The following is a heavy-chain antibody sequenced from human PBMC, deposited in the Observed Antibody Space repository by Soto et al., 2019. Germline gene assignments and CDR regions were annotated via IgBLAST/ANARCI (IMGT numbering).Heavy chain of an antibody. J-gene: IGHJ4*02. Sequence: QVQLVQSGSELREPGASVKVSCKASGYTFTSYASNWVRQAPGQGLEWMGWINTDTRNPTYGQGFTGRLVFSLDTSVSTAYLQIYSLKAEDTAMYYCARGDGYCSGGSCHFNYWGQGTLVTVSS. V-gene: IGHV7-4-1*01. CDR3: ARGDGYCSGGSCHFNY. D-gene: IGHD2-15*01. CDR2: INTDTRNP. CDR1: GYTFTSYA.